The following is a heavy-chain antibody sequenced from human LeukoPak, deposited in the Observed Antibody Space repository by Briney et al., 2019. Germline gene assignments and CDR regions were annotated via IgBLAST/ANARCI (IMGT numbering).Heavy chain of an antibody. CDR2: IYYTGST. J-gene: IGHJ4*02. V-gene: IGHV4-61*01. D-gene: IGHD1-26*01. Sequence: PSQTLSLTCTVSGGSISSGSYYWSWIRQPPGKGLEWIGCIYYTGSTNYNPSLKSRVIISLDTSKNQFSPKLSSVTAADTAVYYCARTLSRWDPFDYWGQGTLVTVSS. CDR3: ARTLSRWDPFDY. CDR1: GGSISSGSYY.